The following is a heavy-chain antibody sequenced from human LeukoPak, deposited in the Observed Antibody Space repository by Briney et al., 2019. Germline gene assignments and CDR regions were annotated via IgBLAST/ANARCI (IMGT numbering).Heavy chain of an antibody. CDR1: GFGFSRYA. CDR3: AKGFACAENRCYGLDS. Sequence: GGSLRLSCAASGFGFSRYAMTWVRQAPGKGLEWVSLITESGHSTYYTKSVKGRFTISRDNSKNTLYLQMNSLGVEDAALYFCAKGFACAENRCYGLDSWAQGILVIVSS. CDR2: ITESGHST. J-gene: IGHJ4*02. V-gene: IGHV3-23*01. D-gene: IGHD4/OR15-4a*01.